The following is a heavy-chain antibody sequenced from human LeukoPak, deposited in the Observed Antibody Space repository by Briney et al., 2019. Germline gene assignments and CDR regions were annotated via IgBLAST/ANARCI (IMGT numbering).Heavy chain of an antibody. CDR1: GFTFSSYS. V-gene: IGHV3-21*01. CDR2: ISSSSSYI. J-gene: IGHJ6*03. CDR3: ARDFYDAGATFDYYYYYYMDV. Sequence: PGGSLRLSCAASGFTFSSYSMNWVRQAPGKGLEWVSSISSSSSYIYYADSVKGRFTISRDNAKNSLYLQMNSLRAEDTAVYYCARDFYDAGATFDYYYYYYMDVWGKGTTVTVSS. D-gene: IGHD1-26*01.